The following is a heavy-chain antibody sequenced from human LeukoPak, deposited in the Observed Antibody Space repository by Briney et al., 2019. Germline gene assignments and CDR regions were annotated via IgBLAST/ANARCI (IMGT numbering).Heavy chain of an antibody. CDR3: ARDQREDDYVWGSYRGTYYFDY. J-gene: IGHJ4*02. Sequence: SETLSLTCTVSGGSISSYYWSWIRQPPGKGLEWIGYIYYSGSTNYNPSLKSRVTISVDTSKNQFSLKLSSVTAADTAVYYCARDQREDDYVWGSYRGTYYFDYWGQGTLVTVSS. D-gene: IGHD3-16*02. CDR2: IYYSGST. V-gene: IGHV4-59*01. CDR1: GGSISSYY.